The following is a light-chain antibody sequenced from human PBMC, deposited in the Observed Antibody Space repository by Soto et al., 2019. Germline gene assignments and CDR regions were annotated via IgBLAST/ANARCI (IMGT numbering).Light chain of an antibody. V-gene: IGKV3-20*01. CDR3: QHYDNSPPFT. Sequence: EIVLTQSPGTLSLSPGERATLSCRASQSLGKSHLAWYQQKPGQSPSLLIYDASNRATGIADRFSGSGSGTYFTLTISRLEPEDFAVYFCQHYDNSPPFTFGQGTKLEIK. CDR1: QSLGKSH. J-gene: IGKJ2*01. CDR2: DAS.